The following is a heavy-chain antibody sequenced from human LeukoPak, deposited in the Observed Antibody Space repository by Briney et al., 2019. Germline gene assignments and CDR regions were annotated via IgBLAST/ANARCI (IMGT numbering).Heavy chain of an antibody. CDR1: GGSISSYY. CDR3: ATLTTVVTAYYFDY. J-gene: IGHJ4*02. CDR2: IYYSVSP. Sequence: KPSETLSLTCTVSGGSISSYYWSWVRQPPGKGLEWGGYIYYSVSPNYNPSLKSRVTISVDTSKSQFSLKLPSVTAADTAVYYCATLTTVVTAYYFDYWGQGTLVTVSS. V-gene: IGHV4-59*08. D-gene: IGHD4-23*01.